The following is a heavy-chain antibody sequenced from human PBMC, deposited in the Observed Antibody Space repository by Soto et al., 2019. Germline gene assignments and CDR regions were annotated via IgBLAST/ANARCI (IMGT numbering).Heavy chain of an antibody. J-gene: IGHJ4*02. V-gene: IGHV4-34*01. CDR1: GGSFSGYY. Sequence: KTSETLSLTCAVYGGSFSGYYWSWIRQPPGKGLEWVGEINHSGSTNYNPSLKSRVTISVDTSKNQFSLKLSSVTAADTAVYYCARGRDYDFWSGYQYYFDYWGQGTLVTVYS. CDR2: INHSGST. D-gene: IGHD3-3*01. CDR3: ARGRDYDFWSGYQYYFDY.